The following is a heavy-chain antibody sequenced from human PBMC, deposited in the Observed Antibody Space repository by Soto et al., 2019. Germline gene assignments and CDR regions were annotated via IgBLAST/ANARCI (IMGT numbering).Heavy chain of an antibody. J-gene: IGHJ6*02. D-gene: IGHD6-13*01. V-gene: IGHV3-30-3*01. CDR2: TSYDGSNK. CDR1: GFTFSSYA. CDR3: ARRGIDYYYYGMDV. Sequence: SLRLSCAASGFTFSSYAMHWVRQAPGKGLEWVAVTSYDGSNKYYADSVKGRFTISRDNSKNTLYLQMNSLRAEDTAVYYCARRGIDYYYYGMDVWGQGTTVTVSS.